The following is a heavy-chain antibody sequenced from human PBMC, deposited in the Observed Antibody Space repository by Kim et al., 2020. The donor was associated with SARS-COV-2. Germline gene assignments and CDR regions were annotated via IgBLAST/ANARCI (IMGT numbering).Heavy chain of an antibody. CDR3: AREGVLRYFDRQTRYYYYGMDV. Sequence: GGSLRLSCAASGFTFSSYGMHWVRQAPGKGLEWVAVISYDGSNKYYADSVKGRFTISRDNSKNTLYLQMNSLRAEDTAVYYCAREGVLRYFDRQTRYYYYGMDVWGQGTTVTVSS. J-gene: IGHJ6*02. CDR1: GFTFSSYG. CDR2: ISYDGSNK. D-gene: IGHD3-9*01. V-gene: IGHV3-33*05.